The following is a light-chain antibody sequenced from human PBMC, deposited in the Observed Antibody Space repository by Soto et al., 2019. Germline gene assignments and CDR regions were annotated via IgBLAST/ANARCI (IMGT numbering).Light chain of an antibody. Sequence: VLTLSPGTLYLSPRERATLSCRASQSLSSSYLAWYQQKPGQAPRLLIYGASSRATGIPDRFSGSGSGTDFTLTISRLEPEDFAVYYCQQYGSSPGTFGQGTKVDIK. CDR2: GAS. CDR1: QSLSSSY. CDR3: QQYGSSPGT. J-gene: IGKJ1*01. V-gene: IGKV3-20*01.